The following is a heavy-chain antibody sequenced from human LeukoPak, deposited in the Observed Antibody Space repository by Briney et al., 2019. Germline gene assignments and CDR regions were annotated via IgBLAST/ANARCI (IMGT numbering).Heavy chain of an antibody. J-gene: IGHJ4*02. CDR2: IKQDGSEK. CDR1: GFTFSSYW. CDR3: ARDGLPDY. D-gene: IGHD5/OR15-5a*01. V-gene: IGHV3-7*01. Sequence: GGSLRLSCAVSGFTFSSYWMSWVRQAPGKGLEWVANIKQDGSEKYYVDSVKGRFTISRDNAKNSLYLQMNSLRAEDTAVYYCARDGLPDYWGQGTLVTVSS.